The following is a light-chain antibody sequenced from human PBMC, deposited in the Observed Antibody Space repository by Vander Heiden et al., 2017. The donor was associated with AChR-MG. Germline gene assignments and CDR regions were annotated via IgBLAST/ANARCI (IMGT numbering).Light chain of an antibody. V-gene: IGLV3-21*03. CDR3: QLWDSSSDHHWV. CDR1: NIGSKS. Sequence: SYVPTQPPSVSVAPGNTPRLTCGGSNIGSKSVHGYQQKPGQAPVLVFYEDSDRPSGIPERLSGSKSGNTATLTISRVEAGDGADYYCQLWDSSSDHHWVFGGGTKVTVL. CDR2: EDS. J-gene: IGLJ3*02.